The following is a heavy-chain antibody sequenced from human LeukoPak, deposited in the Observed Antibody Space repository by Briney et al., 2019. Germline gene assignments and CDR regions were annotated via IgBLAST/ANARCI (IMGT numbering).Heavy chain of an antibody. J-gene: IGHJ4*02. CDR3: ARHSHTAYDGMFEY. CDR1: GVSISSYY. Sequence: PSETLSLTCAVSGVSISSYYWSWIRQPPGMGVEWIGYISYTGSFSDNPSLQSRGTISVDTSKNLLSLKLRSVIAAATAPYYCARHSHTAYDGMFEYWGQGTLVSVSS. D-gene: IGHD3-3*01. CDR2: ISYTGSF. V-gene: IGHV4-59*01.